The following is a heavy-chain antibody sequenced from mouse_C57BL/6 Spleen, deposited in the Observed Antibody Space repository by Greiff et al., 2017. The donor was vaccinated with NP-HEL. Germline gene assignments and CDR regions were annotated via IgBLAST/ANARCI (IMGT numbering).Heavy chain of an antibody. CDR2: ISGGGGNT. J-gene: IGHJ2*01. Sequence: DVKLVESGGGLVKPGGSLKLSCAASGFTFSSYTMSWVRQTPEKRLEWVATISGGGGNTYYPDSVKGRFTISRDNAKNTLYLQMSSLRSEDTALYYCARQGIFLDYFDYWGQGTTLTVSS. V-gene: IGHV5-9*01. CDR3: ARQGIFLDYFDY. CDR1: GFTFSSYT.